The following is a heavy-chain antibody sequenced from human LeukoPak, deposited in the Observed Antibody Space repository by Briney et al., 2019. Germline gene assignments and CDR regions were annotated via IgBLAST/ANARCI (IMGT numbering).Heavy chain of an antibody. CDR3: ARAAHRGFSFDY. Sequence: PGGSLRLSCAASGFTFSSYWMSWVRQAPGKGLEGMALISYDESYKYYADSVKGRFTIPKDISQNTLFLQMNSLRPEDTAVYYCARAAHRGFSFDYWGQGTLVTVSS. CDR1: GFTFSSYW. V-gene: IGHV3-30*03. CDR2: ISYDESYK. J-gene: IGHJ4*02. D-gene: IGHD3-10*01.